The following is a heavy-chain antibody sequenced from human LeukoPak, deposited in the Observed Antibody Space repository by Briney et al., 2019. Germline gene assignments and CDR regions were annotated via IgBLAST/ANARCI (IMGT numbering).Heavy chain of an antibody. V-gene: IGHV3-21*01. CDR1: GFTFSSYS. Sequence: PGGSLRLSCAASGFTFSSYSMSWVRQAPGKGLEWVSSISSSSSYIYYADSVKGRFTISRDNAKNSLYLQTNSLRAEDTAVYYCARRGGLVPIDYWGQGTLVTVSS. J-gene: IGHJ4*02. D-gene: IGHD2-2*01. CDR2: ISSSSSYI. CDR3: ARRGGLVPIDY.